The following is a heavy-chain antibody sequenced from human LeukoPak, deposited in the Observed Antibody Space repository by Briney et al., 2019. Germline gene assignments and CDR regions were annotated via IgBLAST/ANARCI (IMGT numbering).Heavy chain of an antibody. CDR2: ISGSGGST. CDR3: AKDQGILTGYYDY. J-gene: IGHJ4*02. CDR1: GFTFSSYA. V-gene: IGHV3-23*01. Sequence: GGSLRLSRAASGFTFSSYAMSWVRQAPGKGLEWVSAISGSGGSTYYADSVKGRFTISRDNSKNTLYLQMNSLRAEDTAVYYCAKDQGILTGYYDYWGQGTLVTVSS. D-gene: IGHD3-9*01.